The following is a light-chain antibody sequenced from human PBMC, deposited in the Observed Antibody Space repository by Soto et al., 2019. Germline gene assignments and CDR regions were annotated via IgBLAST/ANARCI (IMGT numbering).Light chain of an antibody. CDR3: SSYTSRSTLVV. CDR1: SSDVGGYNY. Sequence: QSVLTQPASVSGSPGQSITISCTGTSSDVGGYNYVSWYQQCPGKAPKLIIYEVSNRPSGVSNRFSGSKSGYTASLTISGLQAENEADYYCSSYTSRSTLVVFGGGTKLPVL. J-gene: IGLJ2*01. V-gene: IGLV2-14*01. CDR2: EVS.